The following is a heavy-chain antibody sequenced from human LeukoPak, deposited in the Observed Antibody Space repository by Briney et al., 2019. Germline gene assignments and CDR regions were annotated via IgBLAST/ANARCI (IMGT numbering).Heavy chain of an antibody. CDR3: ARYAAYDGYDY. J-gene: IGHJ4*02. Sequence: GASVKVSCKPSGYTFTSYGISWGRQAPGQGLEWMGWISAYNGNTNYAQKLQGRVTMTTDTSTSTAYMELRSLRSDDTAVYYCARYAAYDGYDYWGQGTLVTVSS. CDR1: GYTFTSYG. D-gene: IGHD3-22*01. CDR2: ISAYNGNT. V-gene: IGHV1-18*01.